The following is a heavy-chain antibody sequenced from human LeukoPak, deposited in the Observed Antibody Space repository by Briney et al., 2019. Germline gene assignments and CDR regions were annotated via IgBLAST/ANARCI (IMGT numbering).Heavy chain of an antibody. J-gene: IGHJ6*03. CDR2: MNPNSGNT. CDR3: ARGGLRGYDILTGYTHYMDV. Sequence: ASVKVSCKASGYTFTSYDINWVRQATGQGLEWMGWMNPNSGNTGYAQKFQGRVTMTRNTSISTAYMELSSLRSEDTAVYYCARGGLRGYDILTGYTHYMDVRGKGTTVTVSS. V-gene: IGHV1-8*01. D-gene: IGHD3-9*01. CDR1: GYTFTSYD.